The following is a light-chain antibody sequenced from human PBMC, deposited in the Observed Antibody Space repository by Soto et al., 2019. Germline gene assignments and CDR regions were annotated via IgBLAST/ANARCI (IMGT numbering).Light chain of an antibody. Sequence: ENVLTQSPGTLSLSPGERATLSCRASQSISSNSLARYQQKPGQAPRLLIYGASSRATGIPDRFSGSGSGADFSLTISRLEPEDFAVYYCQQCNDSPLTFGGGTKVDIK. CDR2: GAS. J-gene: IGKJ4*01. CDR3: QQCNDSPLT. V-gene: IGKV3-20*01. CDR1: QSISSNS.